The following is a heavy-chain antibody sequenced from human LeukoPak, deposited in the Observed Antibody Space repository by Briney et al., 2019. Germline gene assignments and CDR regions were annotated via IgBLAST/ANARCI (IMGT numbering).Heavy chain of an antibody. Sequence: ASVKVSCKASGYTFTSYAMHWVRQAPGQRLEWIGWINAGNGNTKYSQKFQGRVTITRETSASTAHMELSSLRSEDTAVYCCARVVVPAAMDYYYGMDVWGKGTTVTVSS. V-gene: IGHV1-3*01. CDR2: INAGNGNT. CDR1: GYTFTSYA. D-gene: IGHD2-2*01. CDR3: ARVVVPAAMDYYYGMDV. J-gene: IGHJ6*04.